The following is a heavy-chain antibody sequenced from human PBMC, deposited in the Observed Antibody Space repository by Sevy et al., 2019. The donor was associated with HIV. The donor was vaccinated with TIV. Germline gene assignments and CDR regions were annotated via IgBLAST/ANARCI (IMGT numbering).Heavy chain of an antibody. D-gene: IGHD3-22*01. Sequence: VSVKVSCKVSGYTLTELSMHWLRQAPGKGLEWVGSFDPEDGETVYEHNFQGRVSMTEDTSTDTAYMEVISLKFEDTAVYYCATTTDYYDSSGYPFDYWGQGTLVTVSS. J-gene: IGHJ4*02. CDR3: ATTTDYYDSSGYPFDY. CDR1: GYTLTELS. V-gene: IGHV1-24*01. CDR2: FDPEDGET.